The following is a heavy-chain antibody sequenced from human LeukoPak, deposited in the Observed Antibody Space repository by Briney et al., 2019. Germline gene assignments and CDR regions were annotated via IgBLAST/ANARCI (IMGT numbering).Heavy chain of an antibody. CDR3: AKDVGPFGSGSYVEGFDY. V-gene: IGHV3-30*18. CDR2: ISYDGSNK. D-gene: IGHD3-10*01. Sequence: GSLRLSCAASGFTFSSYGMHWVRQAPGKGLEWVAVISYDGSNKYYADSVKGRFTISRDNSKNTLYLQMNSLRAEDTAVYYCAKDVGPFGSGSYVEGFDYWGQGTLVTVSS. CDR1: GFTFSSYG. J-gene: IGHJ4*02.